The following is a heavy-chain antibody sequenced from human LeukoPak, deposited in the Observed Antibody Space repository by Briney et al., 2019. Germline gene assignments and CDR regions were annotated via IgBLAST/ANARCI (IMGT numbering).Heavy chain of an antibody. CDR2: ISGSGGST. CDR1: GFTFSSYA. Sequence: PGGSLRLSCAASGFTFSSYAMSWVRQAPGKGLEWVSAISGSGGSTYYADSVKGRFTISRDNSKNTLYLQMNSLRAEDTAVYYCARDRYYYDSSGYYDHWYFDLWGRGTLVTVSS. CDR3: ARDRYYYDSSGYYDHWYFDL. V-gene: IGHV3-23*01. J-gene: IGHJ2*01. D-gene: IGHD3-22*01.